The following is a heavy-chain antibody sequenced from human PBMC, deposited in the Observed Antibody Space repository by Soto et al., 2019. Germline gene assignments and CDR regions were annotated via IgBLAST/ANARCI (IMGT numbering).Heavy chain of an antibody. CDR2: VYYSGST. CDR3: ARLAGSYDMLTGYYYYDYYYMDV. Sequence: SETLSLTCTVSGGSISSSSNYWGWIRQPPRKGPEWIGSVYYSGSTYYSPSLKSRVTIPVDTSKNQFSLKLSAVTAADTAVYYCARLAGSYDMLTGYYYYDYYYMDVWGKGTTVTVAS. V-gene: IGHV4-39*01. CDR1: GGSISSSSNY. J-gene: IGHJ6*03. D-gene: IGHD3-9*01.